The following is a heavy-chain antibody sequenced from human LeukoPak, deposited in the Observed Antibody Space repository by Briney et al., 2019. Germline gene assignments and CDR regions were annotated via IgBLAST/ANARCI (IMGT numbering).Heavy chain of an antibody. V-gene: IGHV4-34*01. CDR3: AREGQSGATKPFDY. D-gene: IGHD1-26*01. J-gene: IGHJ4*02. CDR2: INHSGST. CDR1: GGSFSDYY. Sequence: SETLSLTCAVYGGSFSDYYWSWIRQPPGKGLEWIGEINHSGSTNYNPSLKSRVTISVDTSKNQFSLKLSSVTAADTAVYYCAREGQSGATKPFDYWGQGTLVTVSS.